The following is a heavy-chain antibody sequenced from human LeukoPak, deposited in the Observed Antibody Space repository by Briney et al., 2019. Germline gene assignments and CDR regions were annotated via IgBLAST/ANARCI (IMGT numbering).Heavy chain of an antibody. J-gene: IGHJ4*02. CDR1: GYTFTSYG. V-gene: IGHV1-18*01. CDR3: ARNEYYDSSGYLLS. Sequence: ASVKVSCKASGYTFTSYGISWVRQAPGQGLEWMGWISAYNGNTNYAQKLQGRVTMTTDTSTSTAYMELRSLRSDDTAVYYCARNEYYDSSGYLLSWGQGTLVTVSS. CDR2: ISAYNGNT. D-gene: IGHD3-22*01.